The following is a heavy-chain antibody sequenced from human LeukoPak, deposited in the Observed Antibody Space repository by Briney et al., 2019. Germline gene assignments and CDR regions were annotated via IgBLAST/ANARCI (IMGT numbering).Heavy chain of an antibody. CDR2: ISGTGGST. Sequence: GGSLRLSCAASGFTFSNYAMSWVGQAPGKGLEGGSGISGTGGSTYNADSVKGRFIISRDNSKNALYLQMNSLRAEDTAVYYCAKGGNFYDISGSREYFQHWGQGTLVTVSS. J-gene: IGHJ1*01. CDR1: GFTFSNYA. D-gene: IGHD3-22*01. V-gene: IGHV3-23*01. CDR3: AKGGNFYDISGSREYFQH.